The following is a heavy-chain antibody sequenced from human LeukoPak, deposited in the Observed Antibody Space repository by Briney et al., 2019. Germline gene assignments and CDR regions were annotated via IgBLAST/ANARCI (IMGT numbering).Heavy chain of an antibody. Sequence: ASVKVSCKASGYTFTSYDINWVRQATGQGLEWMGWMNPNSGNTGYAQKFQGRVTITRNTSISTAYMELSSLRSEDTAVYYCARDPSRIGVVTAWFDPWGQGTLVTVSS. CDR1: GYTFTSYD. D-gene: IGHD2-21*02. J-gene: IGHJ5*02. CDR2: MNPNSGNT. CDR3: ARDPSRIGVVTAWFDP. V-gene: IGHV1-8*03.